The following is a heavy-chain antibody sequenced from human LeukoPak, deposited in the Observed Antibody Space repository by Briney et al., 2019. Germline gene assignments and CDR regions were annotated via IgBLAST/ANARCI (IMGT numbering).Heavy chain of an antibody. CDR3: ARDVPHNWFDT. J-gene: IGHJ5*02. CDR1: GITFGNNW. Sequence: GGSLRLSCAASGITFGNNWMHWVRQGPGKGLVWISRINSDGGGAIYADSVKGRFTVSRDNAKNTLYLQMNSLRAEDTAVYYCARDVPHNWFDTWGQGTLATVSS. V-gene: IGHV3-74*01. CDR2: INSDGGGA.